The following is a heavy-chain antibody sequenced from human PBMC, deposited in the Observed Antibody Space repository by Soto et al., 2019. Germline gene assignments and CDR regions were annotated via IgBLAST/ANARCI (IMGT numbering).Heavy chain of an antibody. CDR1: GFTFSSYA. CDR2: ISGSGGST. CDR3: ARDVYDILTGYYPYYFDY. Sequence: GGSLRLCCAASGFTFSSYAMSGVRQAPGKGLEWVSAISGSGGSTYYADPVKGRFTISRDNSKNTLYLQMNSLRAEDTAVYYCARDVYDILTGYYPYYFDYWGQGTLVTVSS. D-gene: IGHD3-9*01. J-gene: IGHJ4*02. V-gene: IGHV3-23*01.